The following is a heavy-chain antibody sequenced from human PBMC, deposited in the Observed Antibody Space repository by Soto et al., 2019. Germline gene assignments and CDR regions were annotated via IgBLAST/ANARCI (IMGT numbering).Heavy chain of an antibody. V-gene: IGHV3-30*18. CDR2: ISYDGSNK. Sequence: PGGSLRLSCAASGFTFSSYGMHWVRQAPGKGLEWVAVISYDGSNKYYADSVKGRFTISRDNSKNTLYLQMNSLRAEDTAVYYCAKDRGYCSGGSCPYYYYGMDVWGQGTTVTVSS. CDR1: GFTFSSYG. D-gene: IGHD2-15*01. CDR3: AKDRGYCSGGSCPYYYYGMDV. J-gene: IGHJ6*02.